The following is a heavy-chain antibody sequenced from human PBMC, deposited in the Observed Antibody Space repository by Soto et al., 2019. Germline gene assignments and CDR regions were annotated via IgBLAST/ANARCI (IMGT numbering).Heavy chain of an antibody. V-gene: IGHV3-30*03. D-gene: IGHD1-20*01. CDR1: GLTLSSYG. Sequence: QVQLVESGGGVVQPGRSLRLSCVGSGLTLSSYGIHWVRQAPGKGLEWVAVVSYDGSDKYYADSVKGRFTISRDNSKNALFLQINTLGVEDTAVYHCARDAEAYVNVTATIRSAYYYHCLDVWGQGTTVFVSS. CDR3: ARDAEAYVNVTATIRSAYYYHCLDV. CDR2: VSYDGSDK. J-gene: IGHJ6*02.